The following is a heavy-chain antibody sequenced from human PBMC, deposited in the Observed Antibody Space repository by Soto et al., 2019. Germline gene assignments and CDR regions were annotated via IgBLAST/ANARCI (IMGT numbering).Heavy chain of an antibody. D-gene: IGHD5-12*01. CDR2: ISKDGDKK. Sequence: GGSLRLSCAASGFTFSNYSMHWVRQAPGKGLEWVAVISKDGDKKYYADSVKGRFTISRDNSKNTLYLQVNSLRPEDTAVYYCAREWSVANPGYWGQGTQVTVSS. V-gene: IGHV3-30-3*01. J-gene: IGHJ4*02. CDR1: GFTFSNYS. CDR3: AREWSVANPGY.